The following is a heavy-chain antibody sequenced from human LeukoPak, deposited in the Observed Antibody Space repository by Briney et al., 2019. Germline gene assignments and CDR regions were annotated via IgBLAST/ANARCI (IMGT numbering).Heavy chain of an antibody. CDR1: GGTFSSYA. Sequence: PTASVEVSCKASGGTFSSYAISWVRQAPGQGLEWMGRIIPIFGIANYAQKFQGRVTITADKSTSTAYMELSSLRSEDAAVYYCARDSSGWYLWFDPWGQGTLVTVSS. J-gene: IGHJ5*02. CDR2: IIPIFGIA. CDR3: ARDSSGWYLWFDP. D-gene: IGHD6-19*01. V-gene: IGHV1-69*04.